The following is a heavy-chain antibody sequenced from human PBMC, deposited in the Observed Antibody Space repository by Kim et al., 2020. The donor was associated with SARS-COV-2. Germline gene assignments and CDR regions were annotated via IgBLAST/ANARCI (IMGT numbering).Heavy chain of an antibody. CDR3: TRDPGAQFDY. Sequence: GGSLRLSCAASGFTFSTFAIHWVRQAPGKGLEWVAVISSDGSNKFYADSVRGRFTISRDNSKNTLYLQMNSLRGEDTALYYCTRDPGAQFDYWGQGTLVTVSS. V-gene: IGHV3-30-3*01. J-gene: IGHJ4*02. CDR2: ISSDGSNK. CDR1: GFTFSTFA.